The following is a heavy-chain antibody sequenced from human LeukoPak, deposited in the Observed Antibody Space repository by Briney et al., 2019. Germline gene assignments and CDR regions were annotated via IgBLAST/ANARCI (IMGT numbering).Heavy chain of an antibody. CDR3: ASGHQGFRGATGPFAY. D-gene: IGHD3-10*01. J-gene: IGHJ4*02. Sequence: ASVKVSCKASGYTFTSYYMHWVRQAPGQGLEWMGIINPSGGSTSYAQKFQGRVTMTRDTSTSTVYMELSRLRSEDTAVYYCASGHQGFRGATGPFAYWGQGTLVTVSS. V-gene: IGHV1-46*03. CDR2: INPSGGST. CDR1: GYTFTSYY.